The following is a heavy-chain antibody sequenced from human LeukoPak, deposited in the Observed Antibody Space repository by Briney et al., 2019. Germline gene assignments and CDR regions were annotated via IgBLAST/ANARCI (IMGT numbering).Heavy chain of an antibody. J-gene: IGHJ5*02. V-gene: IGHV4-59*01. Sequence: PSETLSLTCTVSGGSISSYYWSWIRQPPGKGLEWIGYIYYSGSTNYNPSLKSRVTISVDTSKNQFSLKLSSVTAADTAVYYCARDRRYYGSGSEVRRFDPWGQGTLVTVSS. CDR1: GGSISSYY. CDR3: ARDRRYYGSGSEVRRFDP. D-gene: IGHD3-10*01. CDR2: IYYSGST.